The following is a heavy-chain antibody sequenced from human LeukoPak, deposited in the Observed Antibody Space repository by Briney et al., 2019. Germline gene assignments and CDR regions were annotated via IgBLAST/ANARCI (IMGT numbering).Heavy chain of an antibody. CDR2: ISSSSSYT. CDR3: ARVDCSSTSCFAFDY. D-gene: IGHD2-2*01. J-gene: IGHJ4*01. V-gene: IGHV3-11*06. Sequence: GGSLRLSCAASGFTFSDYYMSWIRQAPGKGLEWVSYISSSSSYTNYADSVKGRFTISRDNAKNSLYLQMNSLRAEDTAVYYCARVDCSSTSCFAFDYWGQGTLVIVSS. CDR1: GFTFSDYY.